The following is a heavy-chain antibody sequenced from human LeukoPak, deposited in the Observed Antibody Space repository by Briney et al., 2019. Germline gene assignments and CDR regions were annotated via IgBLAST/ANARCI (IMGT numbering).Heavy chain of an antibody. Sequence: ASVKVTCKASVYTFTGHYMHWVRQAPGQGLAWMGWINPNSGGTNYVHKLQGRVTMTRDTSISTVYMELSRLRSGDSDVYYCARERPTYYYDSSGYYCYYYYGMVVWGQGTTVTVSS. CDR1: VYTFTGHY. D-gene: IGHD3-22*01. J-gene: IGHJ6*02. CDR3: ARERPTYYYDSSGYYCYYYYGMVV. CDR2: INPNSGGT. V-gene: IGHV1-2*02.